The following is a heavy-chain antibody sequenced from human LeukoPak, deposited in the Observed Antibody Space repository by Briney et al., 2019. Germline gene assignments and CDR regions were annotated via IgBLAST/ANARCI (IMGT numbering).Heavy chain of an antibody. CDR1: EFTFSSYG. Sequence: QTGGSLRLSCAASEFTFSSYGMSWVRQVPGKGLEWVSAISGSGDSTYYADSVKGRFTISRDNSKNTLYLQMNSLRAEDTAVYYCAKAPHSGWHNPPFDFWGQGTLVTVSS. V-gene: IGHV3-23*01. D-gene: IGHD6-19*01. CDR2: ISGSGDST. J-gene: IGHJ4*02. CDR3: AKAPHSGWHNPPFDF.